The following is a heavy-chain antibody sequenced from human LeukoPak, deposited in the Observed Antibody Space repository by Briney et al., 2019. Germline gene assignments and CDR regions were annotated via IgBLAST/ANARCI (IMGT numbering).Heavy chain of an antibody. Sequence: GGSLRLSCAASGSTLRNAGRSWFRKAPGKGREWVGRIKSKTDGGTTDYAAPVKGRFTISRDDSKNTLYLQMNGLKTEDTAVYYCTTDRDYYGSGSSANDYWGQGTLVTVSS. CDR2: IKSKTDGGTT. J-gene: IGHJ4*02. CDR3: TTDRDYYGSGSSANDY. CDR1: GSTLRNAG. D-gene: IGHD3-10*01. V-gene: IGHV3-15*01.